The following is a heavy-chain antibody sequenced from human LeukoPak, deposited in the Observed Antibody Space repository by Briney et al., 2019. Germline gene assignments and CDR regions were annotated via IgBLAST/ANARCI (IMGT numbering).Heavy chain of an antibody. J-gene: IGHJ4*02. Sequence: GGSLRLSCAASGFTFSDHYMDWVRQAPGKGLEWVGRTRNKANSYTTEYAASVKGRFTISRDDSKNSLYLQMNSLKTEDTAVYYCAKTGVRRDGYNLLFPPADSLFDYWGQGTLVTVSS. CDR3: AKTGVRRDGYNLLFPPADSLFDY. V-gene: IGHV3-72*01. CDR2: TRNKANSYTT. D-gene: IGHD5-24*01. CDR1: GFTFSDHY.